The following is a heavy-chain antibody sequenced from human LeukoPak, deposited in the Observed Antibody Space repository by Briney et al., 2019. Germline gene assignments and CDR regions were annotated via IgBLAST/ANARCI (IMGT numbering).Heavy chain of an antibody. Sequence: GGSLRLSCAASGFTVSSNYVSWVRQAPGKGLEWVSIIYSGGAAYYTDSVRGRFTISRDYSKNTGYLQMNSLRAEDTAAYYCARVVAPNEYAMDVWGLGTTVTVSS. CDR1: GFTVSSNY. V-gene: IGHV3-66*01. D-gene: IGHD2-2*01. CDR2: IYSGGAA. J-gene: IGHJ6*02. CDR3: ARVVAPNEYAMDV.